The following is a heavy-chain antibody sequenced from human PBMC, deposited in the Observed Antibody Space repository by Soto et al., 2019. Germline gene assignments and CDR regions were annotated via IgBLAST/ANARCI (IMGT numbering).Heavy chain of an antibody. CDR2: INPSGGST. CDR1: GYTFTSYY. D-gene: IGHD3-3*01. Sequence: ASVKVSCKASGYTFTSYYMHWVRQAPGQGLEWMGIINPSGGSTSYAQKFQGRVTITTDKSTSTAYMELSSLRSEDTAVYYCARAVFGVVIRSSGSFDYWGQGTLVTVSS. J-gene: IGHJ4*02. CDR3: ARAVFGVVIRSSGSFDY. V-gene: IGHV1-46*01.